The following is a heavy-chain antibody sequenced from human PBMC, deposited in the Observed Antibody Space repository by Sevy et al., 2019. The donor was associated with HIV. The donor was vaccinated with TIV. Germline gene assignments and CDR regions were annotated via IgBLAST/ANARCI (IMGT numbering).Heavy chain of an antibody. D-gene: IGHD3-22*01. CDR3: ATTKDYYDTSGYPFDS. Sequence: ASVKVSCKVSGYTLTELSMHWVRQAPGKGLEWMGTFDPEDDEKIYAQKFLGRVTMTEDTSTDTAYMELSRLRSEDTAVYYCATTKDYYDTSGYPFDSWGQGTLVTVSS. CDR1: GYTLTELS. J-gene: IGHJ4*02. V-gene: IGHV1-24*01. CDR2: FDPEDDEK.